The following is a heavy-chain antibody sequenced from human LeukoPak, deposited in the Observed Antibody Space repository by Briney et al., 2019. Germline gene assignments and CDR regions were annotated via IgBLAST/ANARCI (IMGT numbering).Heavy chain of an antibody. V-gene: IGHV3-30*01. CDR2: ISYDGSNI. CDR3: ARDLPPNDY. J-gene: IGHJ4*02. CDR1: GFTFHTYA. Sequence: GGSLRLSCAASGFTFHTYAMHWVRQAPGKGLEWVALISYDGSNIQYADSVKGRFTISRGNSKNTLYLQMNSLRDEDTAVDYCARDLPPNDYWGQGTLVTVSS.